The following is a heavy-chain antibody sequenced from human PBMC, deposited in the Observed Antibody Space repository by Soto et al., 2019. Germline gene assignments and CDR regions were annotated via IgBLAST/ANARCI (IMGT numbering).Heavy chain of an antibody. Sequence: GASVKVSCKASGHAATRYGFSWVRQAPGQGLEWMGWISVYNGDTNYSPSLQGRVTLTTDTSTSTAYMELRSLRSDDTAVYYCARDWSLSGGYSYGKHLAFDYWGQGTLVTVSS. CDR3: ARDWSLSGGYSYGKHLAFDY. V-gene: IGHV1-18*01. CDR2: ISVYNGDT. CDR1: GHAATRYG. J-gene: IGHJ4*02. D-gene: IGHD5-18*01.